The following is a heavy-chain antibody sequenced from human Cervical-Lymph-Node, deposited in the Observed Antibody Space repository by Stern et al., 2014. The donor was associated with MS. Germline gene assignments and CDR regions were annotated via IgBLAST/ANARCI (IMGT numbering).Heavy chain of an antibody. CDR1: GFSLSNARMG. CDR3: ARIEDYGDYEILFDY. D-gene: IGHD4-17*01. V-gene: IGHV2-26*01. CDR2: IFSNDEK. J-gene: IGHJ4*02. Sequence: SGPVLVKPTETLTLTCTVSGFSLSNARMGVSWIRQPPGKALEWLSHIFSNDEKSYSTSLKSRLTISKDTSKSQVVLTMTNMDPVDTATYYCARIEDYGDYEILFDYWGQGTLVTVSS.